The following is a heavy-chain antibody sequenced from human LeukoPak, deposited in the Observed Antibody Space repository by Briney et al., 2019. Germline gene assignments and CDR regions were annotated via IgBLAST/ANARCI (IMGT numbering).Heavy chain of an antibody. CDR3: ARDRYYYDSSGYYYT. Sequence: GGSLRLSCVASGFTFSSYSMNWVRQAPGKGLDWVSSISSSSSYIYYADSVKGRFTISRDNAKNSLYLQMNSLRAEDTAVYYCARDRYYYDSSGYYYTWGQGTLVTVSS. J-gene: IGHJ5*02. D-gene: IGHD3-22*01. CDR1: GFTFSSYS. V-gene: IGHV3-21*01. CDR2: ISSSSSYI.